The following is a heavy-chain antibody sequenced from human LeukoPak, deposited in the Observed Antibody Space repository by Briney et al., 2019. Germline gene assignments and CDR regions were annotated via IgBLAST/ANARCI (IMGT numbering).Heavy chain of an antibody. V-gene: IGHV4-38-2*02. D-gene: IGHD2-2*01. CDR3: ARERYHCSSTSCYYVADY. CDR1: GYSISSGYY. Sequence: SETPSLTCAVSGYSISSGYYWGWIRQPPGKGLEWIGSIYHSGSTYYNPSLKSRVTISVDTSKNQFSLKLSSVTAADTAVYYCARERYHCSSTSCYYVADYWGQGTLVTVSS. J-gene: IGHJ4*02. CDR2: IYHSGST.